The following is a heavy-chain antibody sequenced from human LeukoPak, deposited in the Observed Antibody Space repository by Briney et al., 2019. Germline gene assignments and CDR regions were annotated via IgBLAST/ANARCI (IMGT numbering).Heavy chain of an antibody. J-gene: IGHJ4*02. V-gene: IGHV4-39*01. CDR2: IYYNGKT. CDR3: ARFVVGQCLINY. Sequence: SETLSLTCTVSGGSVTYTNYYWGWIRQPPGKGLQWIGVIYYNGKTYYNPSLKSRVTVAVDTSKNQFSLKLSSVTAADTAVYYCARFVVGQCLINYWGQGALVTVSS. CDR1: GGSVTYTNYY. D-gene: IGHD6-19*01.